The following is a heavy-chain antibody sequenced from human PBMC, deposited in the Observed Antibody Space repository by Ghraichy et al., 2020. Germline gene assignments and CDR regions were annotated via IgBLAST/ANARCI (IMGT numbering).Heavy chain of an antibody. Sequence: GESLNISCAASGFTFRRYAMKWVRQAPGEGLEGVSGLGGSGGSTHYADSVKGRVTISRENYKNTLYLEMNRLRAGETAGYYCAKDRSSTSSYAMDVWGQGTPVTVSS. CDR3: AKDRSSTSSYAMDV. CDR2: LGGSGGST. CDR1: GFTFRRYA. D-gene: IGHD2-2*01. J-gene: IGHJ6*02. V-gene: IGHV3-23*01.